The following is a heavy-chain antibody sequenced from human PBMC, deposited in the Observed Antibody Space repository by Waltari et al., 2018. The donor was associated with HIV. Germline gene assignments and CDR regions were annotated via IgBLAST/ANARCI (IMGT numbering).Heavy chain of an antibody. V-gene: IGHV4-34*02. J-gene: IGHJ6*02. Sequence: QVQLQQWGTGLLKPSGTLSLTCAVERASFNDHSWAWFRQAPGKGLQWLGEINPSGTAVYTKSLQGRLTISRDASKNQFSLNLKSVTAADTAVYFCARTTLQWSLTNSDFWTGHPDHYSTLDAWGQGTTVFVSS. CDR2: INPSGTA. CDR1: RASFNDHS. CDR3: ARTTLQWSLTNSDFWTGHPDHYSTLDA. D-gene: IGHD3-3*01.